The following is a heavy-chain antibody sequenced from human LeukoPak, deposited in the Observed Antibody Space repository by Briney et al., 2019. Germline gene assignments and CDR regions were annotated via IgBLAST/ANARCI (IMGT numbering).Heavy chain of an antibody. CDR2: ISYIGST. Sequence: PSETLSLTCAVSDDSFSSHYWTWIRQPPGKGLEWIGYISYIGSTNYNPSLKSRVTMSVDTSKNQFSLKLSSVTAADTAVYYCARDGDYGDGYYYYGMDVWGQGTTVTVSS. V-gene: IGHV4-59*11. D-gene: IGHD4-17*01. CDR3: ARDGDYGDGYYYYGMDV. CDR1: DDSFSSHY. J-gene: IGHJ6*02.